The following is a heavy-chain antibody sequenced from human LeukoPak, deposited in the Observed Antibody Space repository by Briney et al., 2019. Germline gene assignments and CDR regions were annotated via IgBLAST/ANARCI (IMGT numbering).Heavy chain of an antibody. D-gene: IGHD3-22*01. Sequence: PGGSLRLSCAASGLTFNNYALTWIRQAPGKGLEWVSSIGGRGGNTYYADSVKGRFTISRDDSKNTLFLQMNSLRAEDTAVYYCATGYSDSLRSPLDSWGQGTLVTVSS. CDR3: ATGYSDSLRSPLDS. CDR1: GLTFNNYA. V-gene: IGHV3-23*01. CDR2: IGGRGGNT. J-gene: IGHJ5*01.